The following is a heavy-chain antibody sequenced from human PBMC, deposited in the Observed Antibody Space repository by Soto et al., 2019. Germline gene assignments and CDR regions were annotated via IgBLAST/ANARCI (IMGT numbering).Heavy chain of an antibody. CDR1: GYTFDMYG. J-gene: IGHJ4*02. V-gene: IGHV1-18*04. Sequence: QIQLVQSGAEVKKPGASVKVSCRASGYTFDMYGITWVRQAPGQGLEWMGWITADNGDTKFAQRLQDRVSMTIDTSTSSAYMELMNLRSDDTALYYCARRTLGSAIGIGDYWGQGTLVTVSS. CDR2: ITADNGDT. D-gene: IGHD7-27*01. CDR3: ARRTLGSAIGIGDY.